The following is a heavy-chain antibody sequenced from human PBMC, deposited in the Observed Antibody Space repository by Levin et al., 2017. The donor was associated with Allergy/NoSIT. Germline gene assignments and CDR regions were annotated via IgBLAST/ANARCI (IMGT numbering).Heavy chain of an antibody. CDR1: GYTFTSYD. V-gene: IGHV1-8*01. J-gene: IGHJ5*02. CDR3: ARGYVYCSGGSCYSAGWFDP. CDR2: MNPNSGNT. D-gene: IGHD2-15*01. Sequence: GESLKISCKASGYTFTSYDINWVRQATGQGLEWMGWMNPNSGNTGYAQKFQGRVTMTRNTSISTAYMELSSLRSEDTAVYYCARGYVYCSGGSCYSAGWFDPWGQGTLVTVSS.